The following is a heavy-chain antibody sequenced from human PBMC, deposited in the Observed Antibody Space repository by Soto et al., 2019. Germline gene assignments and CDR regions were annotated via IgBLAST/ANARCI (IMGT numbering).Heavy chain of an antibody. CDR3: VVELAAAGKLNWFDP. V-gene: IGHV1-69*02. Sequence: GASVKVSCKASGGTFSSYTISWVRQAPGQGLEWMGRIIPILGIANYAQKFQGRVTITADKSTSTAYMELSSLRSEDTAVYYCVVELAAAGKLNWFDPWGQGTLVTVSS. D-gene: IGHD6-13*01. CDR1: GGTFSSYT. CDR2: IIPILGIA. J-gene: IGHJ5*02.